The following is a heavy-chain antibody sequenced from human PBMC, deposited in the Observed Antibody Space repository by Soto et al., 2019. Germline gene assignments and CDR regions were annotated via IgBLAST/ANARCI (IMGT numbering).Heavy chain of an antibody. Sequence: PGESLKISCKGSGYSFTSYWISWVRQMPGKGLEWMGRIDPSDSYTNYSPSFQGHVTISADKSISTAYLQWSSLKASDTAMYYCARHASVVVPAAIPNDYYGMAVRGQRTTVTVYS. J-gene: IGHJ6*02. CDR3: ARHASVVVPAAIPNDYYGMAV. CDR1: GYSFTSYW. CDR2: IDPSDSYT. V-gene: IGHV5-10-1*01. D-gene: IGHD2-2*01.